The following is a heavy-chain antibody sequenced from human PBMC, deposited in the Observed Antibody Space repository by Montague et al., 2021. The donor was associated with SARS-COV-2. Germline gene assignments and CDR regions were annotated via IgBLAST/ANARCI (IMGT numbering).Heavy chain of an antibody. Sequence: RAISGDSVSGNIATWNWIRQSPSRGLEWLGRTYYRSKWYNDYAESVKSRITIDPDTSKHQFSLHLNSVTPEDTAVYYCARIPVGSKYYLDFWGQGTRVTVSS. CDR1: GDSVSGNIAT. V-gene: IGHV6-1*01. D-gene: IGHD2-2*01. CDR2: TYYRSKWYN. CDR3: ARIPVGSKYYLDF. J-gene: IGHJ4*02.